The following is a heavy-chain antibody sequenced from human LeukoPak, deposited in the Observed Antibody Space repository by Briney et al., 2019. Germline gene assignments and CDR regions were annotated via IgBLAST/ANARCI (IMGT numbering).Heavy chain of an antibody. CDR2: IYYSGST. CDR3: ARTIVVVVAATTYYYYGMDV. CDR1: GGSISSYY. D-gene: IGHD2-15*01. Sequence: SETLSLTCTVSGGSISSYYWSWIRQPPGKGLEWIGYIYYSGSTNYNPSLKSRVTTSVDTSKNQFSLKLSSVTAADTAVYYCARTIVVVVAATTYYYYGMDVWGQGTTVTVSS. J-gene: IGHJ6*02. V-gene: IGHV4-59*08.